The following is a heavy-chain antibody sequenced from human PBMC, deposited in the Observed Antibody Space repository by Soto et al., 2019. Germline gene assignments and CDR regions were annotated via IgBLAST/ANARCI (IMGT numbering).Heavy chain of an antibody. CDR2: INHSGST. Sequence: LEAPCHPMGVSGGFFSGYILGVIRHPPGKGLEWIGEINHSGSTNYNPSLKSRVTISVDTSRNQFSLKLSSVTAADTAVYYCARGRRITMVRGVIGYWGQGTLVTV. CDR3: ARGRRITMVRGVIGY. CDR1: GGFFSGYI. V-gene: IGHV4-34*01. J-gene: IGHJ4*02. D-gene: IGHD3-10*01.